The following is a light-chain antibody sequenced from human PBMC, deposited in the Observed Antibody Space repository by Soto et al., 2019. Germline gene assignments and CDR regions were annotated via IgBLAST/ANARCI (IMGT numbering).Light chain of an antibody. V-gene: IGKV1-39*01. CDR1: QTIMTY. Sequence: DIHMTQSPSSLSASVGDEVTITCRASQTIMTYLNWYQLKPGKPARLLIYAASSLQSGVPSRFSGSGSVTDFALNIGCLPRKDFPGYCSQHSYNSPPAFGRGKKVDIK. CDR3: QHSYNSPPA. J-gene: IGKJ1*01. CDR2: AAS.